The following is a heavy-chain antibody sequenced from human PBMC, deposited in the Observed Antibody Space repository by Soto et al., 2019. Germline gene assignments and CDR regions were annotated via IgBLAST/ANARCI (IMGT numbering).Heavy chain of an antibody. J-gene: IGHJ4*02. CDR1: GYIFVRYG. D-gene: IGHD3-9*01. V-gene: IGHV1-18*01. CDR3: ARNAQFTDNFSFDY. Sequence: GASVKVSCKASGYIFVRYGLSWVRQAPGQGLEWMGWINTYNGDTDYAQEVQGRVTMTTDTSSNTAYMELRNLRSDDTAVYYCARNAQFTDNFSFDYWGQGTLVTVSS. CDR2: INTYNGDT.